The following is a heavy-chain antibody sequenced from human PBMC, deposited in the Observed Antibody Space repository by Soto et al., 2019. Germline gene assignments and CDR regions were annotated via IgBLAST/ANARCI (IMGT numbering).Heavy chain of an antibody. CDR3: ARDRLYCSSTSCQLDAFDI. CDR2: IWYDGSNK. D-gene: IGHD2-2*01. J-gene: IGHJ3*02. V-gene: IGHV3-33*01. Sequence: VGSLRLSCAASGCTFSSYGMHWVRQAPGKGLEWVAVIWYDGSNKYYADSVKGRFTISRDNSKNTLYLQMNSLRAEDTAVYYCARDRLYCSSTSCQLDAFDIWGQGTMVTVS. CDR1: GCTFSSYG.